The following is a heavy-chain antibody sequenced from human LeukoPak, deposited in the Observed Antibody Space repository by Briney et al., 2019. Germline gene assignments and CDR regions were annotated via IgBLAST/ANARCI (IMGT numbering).Heavy chain of an antibody. V-gene: IGHV4-61*01. CDR1: GGSVSSGSYY. J-gene: IGHJ4*02. D-gene: IGHD1-26*01. CDR2: IYYSGST. Sequence: PSETLSLTCTVSGGSVSSGSYYWSWIRQPPGKGLGWIGYIYYSGSTNYNPSLKSRVTISVDTSKNQFSLKLSSVTAADTAVYYCARDRGSYYFDYWGQGTLVTVSS. CDR3: ARDRGSYYFDY.